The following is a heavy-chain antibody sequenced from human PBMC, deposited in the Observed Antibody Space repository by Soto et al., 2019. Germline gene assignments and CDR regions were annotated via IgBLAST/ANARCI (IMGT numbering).Heavy chain of an antibody. CDR3: ARGGYCSGGSCYEGDPYYYYYMDV. J-gene: IGHJ6*03. V-gene: IGHV3-48*01. CDR2: ISSSSSTI. Sequence: PGGSLRLSCAASGFTFSSYSMNWVRQAPGKGLEWVSYISSSSSTIYYADSVKGRFTISRDNAKNSLYLQMNSLGAEDTAVYYCARGGYCSGGSCYEGDPYYYYYMDVWGKGTTVTV. CDR1: GFTFSSYS. D-gene: IGHD2-15*01.